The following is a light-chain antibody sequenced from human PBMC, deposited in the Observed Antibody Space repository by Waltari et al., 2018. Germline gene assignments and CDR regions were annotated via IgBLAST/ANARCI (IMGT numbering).Light chain of an antibody. J-gene: IGKJ2*03. Sequence: EIVLTQSPGTLSLSPGEGATLSCRASQSVSSSYLAWYQQKPGQAPRPLIYGASNRATYIPDRFTGSGSGTDFTLTINRLEPEDFAVYYCQQYGNSRGSFGQGTKLEIK. CDR3: QQYGNSRGS. V-gene: IGKV3-20*01. CDR1: QSVSSSY. CDR2: GAS.